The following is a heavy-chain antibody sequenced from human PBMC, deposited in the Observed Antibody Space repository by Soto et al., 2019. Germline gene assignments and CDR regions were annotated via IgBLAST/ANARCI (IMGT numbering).Heavy chain of an antibody. D-gene: IGHD1-26*01. CDR2: IWYDGSER. J-gene: IGHJ4*02. CDR3: ARDGVGATAFFGYLDY. CDR1: GNIFSGYG. Sequence: VHLVESGGGVVQPGRSLRLSCAASGNIFSGYGMHWVRQAPGKGLEWVAVIWYDGSERYYADSVKGRFTISRDNAKSTLYLQMDSLRAEHTAVYYCARDGVGATAFFGYLDYWGQGMLVSDSS. V-gene: IGHV3-33*01.